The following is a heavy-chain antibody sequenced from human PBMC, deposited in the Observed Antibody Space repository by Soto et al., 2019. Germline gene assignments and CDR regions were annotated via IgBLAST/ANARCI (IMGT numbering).Heavy chain of an antibody. CDR1: GGSISSSNW. V-gene: IGHV4-4*02. Sequence: PSETLSLTCAVSGGSISSSNWWTWVRQPPGKGLEWIGEIYHIGSTNYNPSLKSRVTISVDKSKNQFSLILSSVTAADTSVYYCARVSVSGTYSDYWGQGTLVTVSS. CDR2: IYHIGST. J-gene: IGHJ4*02. CDR3: ARVSVSGTYSDY. D-gene: IGHD6-19*01.